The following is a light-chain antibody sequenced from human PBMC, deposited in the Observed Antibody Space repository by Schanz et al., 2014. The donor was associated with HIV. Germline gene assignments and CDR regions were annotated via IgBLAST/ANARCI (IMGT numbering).Light chain of an antibody. CDR3: CSYAGSSTWV. J-gene: IGLJ3*02. CDR2: EVT. Sequence: QSALTQPPSASGSPGQSVTISCTGTSSDVGGHNYVSWYQHHPGKAPKLIIFEVTKRPSGVPDRFSGSKSGNTASLTISGLQAEDEADYYCCSYAGSSTWVFGGGTKVTVL. V-gene: IGLV2-8*01. CDR1: SSDVGGHNY.